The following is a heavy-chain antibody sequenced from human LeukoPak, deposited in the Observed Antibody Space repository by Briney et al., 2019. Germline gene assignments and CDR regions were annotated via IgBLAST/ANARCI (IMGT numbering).Heavy chain of an antibody. V-gene: IGHV3-33*01. CDR3: AGGVSGGDY. CDR2: IWYDGSNK. J-gene: IGHJ4*02. CDR1: GFTFSNYA. Sequence: PGGSLRLSCAAFGFTFSNYAMHWVRQAPGKGLEWVAVIWYDGSNKYYGDSVKGRFTISRDNSKKTLYLQMNSLRAEDTAVYYWAGGVSGGDYWGQGTLVTVSS. D-gene: IGHD2-8*01.